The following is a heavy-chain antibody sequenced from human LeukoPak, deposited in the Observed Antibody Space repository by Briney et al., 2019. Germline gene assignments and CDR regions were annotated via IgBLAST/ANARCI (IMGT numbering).Heavy chain of an antibody. CDR2: IYYSGST. CDR3: ARDLLNEGNHLDY. V-gene: IGHV4-30-4*01. Sequence: SETLSLTCTVSGGSISSGAYYWSWIRQPPGKGLEWIGYIYYSGSTYYNPSLKSRVTISVDTSKNQFSLKLSSVTAADTAVYYCARDLLNEGNHLDYWGQGTLVTVSS. D-gene: IGHD4-23*01. CDR1: GGSISSGAYY. J-gene: IGHJ4*02.